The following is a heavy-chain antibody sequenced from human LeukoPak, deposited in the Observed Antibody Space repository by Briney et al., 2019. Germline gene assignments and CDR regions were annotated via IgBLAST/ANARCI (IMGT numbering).Heavy chain of an antibody. V-gene: IGHV3-23*01. Sequence: SGGPLRLSCAASGFNFNNFAMSWVRQAPGKGLEWLSAMTGPADTTYYAESVKGRFTISRDYSKSMVFLQMNSLRVEDTAIYYCAKGAEIDHWGQGTLVTVSS. CDR3: AKGAEIDH. CDR2: MTGPADTT. J-gene: IGHJ4*02. CDR1: GFNFNNFA.